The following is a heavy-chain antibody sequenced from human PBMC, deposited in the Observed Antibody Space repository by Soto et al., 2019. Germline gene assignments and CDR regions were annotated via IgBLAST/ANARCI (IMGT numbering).Heavy chain of an antibody. D-gene: IGHD2-15*01. Sequence: PSETLSLTCNSSGGPLSSFYYSWVRQAPGKGLEWIGYIYYSGSTNYNPSLKSRVTISVDTSKNQFSLKLSSVTAADTAVYYCARDFRGYCSGGSCNWFDPWGQGTLVTVSS. V-gene: IGHV4-59*01. CDR3: ARDFRGYCSGGSCNWFDP. J-gene: IGHJ5*02. CDR2: IYYSGST. CDR1: GGPLSSFY.